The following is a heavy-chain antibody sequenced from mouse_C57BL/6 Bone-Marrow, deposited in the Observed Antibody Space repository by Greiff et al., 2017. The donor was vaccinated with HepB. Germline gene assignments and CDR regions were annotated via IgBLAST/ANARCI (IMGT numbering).Heavy chain of an antibody. V-gene: IGHV3-6*01. J-gene: IGHJ2*01. CDR2: ISYDGSN. D-gene: IGHD2-10*01. CDR3: ASSYSLYYFDY. Sequence: EVHLVESGPGLVKPSQSLSLTCSVTGYSITSGYYWNWIRQFPGNKLEWMGYISYDGSNNYNPSLKNRISITRDTSKNQFFLKLNSVTTEDTATYYCASSYSLYYFDYWGQGTTLTVSS. CDR1: GYSITSGYY.